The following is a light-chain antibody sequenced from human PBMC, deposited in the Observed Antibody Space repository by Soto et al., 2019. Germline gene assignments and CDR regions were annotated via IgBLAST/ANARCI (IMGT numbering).Light chain of an antibody. V-gene: IGKV3-15*01. Sequence: SCRASQSFCIDLACYHQKPGQAPRVVVYGASTRATGIPARFSGSGSGTEFTLTISGLQSEDFAVYYCQTYDSWPLFGQGTRLEIK. J-gene: IGKJ5*01. CDR2: GAS. CDR1: QSFCID. CDR3: QTYDSWPL.